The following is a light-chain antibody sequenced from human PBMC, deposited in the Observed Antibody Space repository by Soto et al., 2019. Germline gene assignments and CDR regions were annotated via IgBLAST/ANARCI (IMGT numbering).Light chain of an antibody. CDR3: QVWDSGSAHVV. CDR2: SDT. J-gene: IGLJ2*01. V-gene: IGLV3-21*04. Sequence: SSELTQPPSVSVAPGKMASISCGGNNIGSKGVHWYQQKPGQAPVLVIYSDTDLPPVIPERFSGSNSANLATLTISRVEAGDEADYYCQVWDSGSAHVVFGGGTQLTVL. CDR1: NIGSKG.